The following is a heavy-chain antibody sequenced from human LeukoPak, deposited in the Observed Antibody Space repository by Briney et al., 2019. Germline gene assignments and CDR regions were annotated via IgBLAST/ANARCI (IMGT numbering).Heavy chain of an antibody. V-gene: IGHV3-30*03. Sequence: GSLRLSCAASGFTFSSYGMHWVRQAPGKGLEWVAVISYDGSNKYYADSVKGRFTISRDNAKNSLYLQMNSLRAEDTAVYYCARDSGERGSGSYLIAYWGQGTLVTVSS. J-gene: IGHJ4*02. CDR2: ISYDGSNK. CDR1: GFTFSSYG. CDR3: ARDSGERGSGSYLIAY. D-gene: IGHD3-10*01.